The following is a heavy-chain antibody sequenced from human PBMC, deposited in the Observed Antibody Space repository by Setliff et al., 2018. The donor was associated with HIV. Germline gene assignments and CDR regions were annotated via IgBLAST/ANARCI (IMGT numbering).Heavy chain of an antibody. CDR3: ARVTSAHPTYYYYYMDV. V-gene: IGHV4-31*03. CDR1: GGSISSGGYY. J-gene: IGHJ6*03. CDR2: IYYSGST. D-gene: IGHD6-25*01. Sequence: KASETLSLTCTVSGGSISSGGYYWSWIRQRPGKGLEWIGYIYYSGSTYYNPSLKSRVTTSVDTSKNQFSLKLSSVTAADTAVYYCARVTSAHPTYYYYYMDVWGKGTTVTVSS.